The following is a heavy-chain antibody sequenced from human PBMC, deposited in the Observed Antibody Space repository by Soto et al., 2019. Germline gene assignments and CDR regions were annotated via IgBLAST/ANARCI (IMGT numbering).Heavy chain of an antibody. CDR3: ARDRGGITMIVVAKNWFDP. CDR1: GGSISSYY. Sequence: PSETLSLTCTVSGGSISSYYWSWIRQPAGKGLEWIGRIYTSGSTNYNPSLKSRVTMSVDTSKNQFSLKLSYVTAADTAVYYCARDRGGITMIVVAKNWFDPWGQGTLVTVSS. J-gene: IGHJ5*02. D-gene: IGHD3-22*01. CDR2: IYTSGST. V-gene: IGHV4-4*07.